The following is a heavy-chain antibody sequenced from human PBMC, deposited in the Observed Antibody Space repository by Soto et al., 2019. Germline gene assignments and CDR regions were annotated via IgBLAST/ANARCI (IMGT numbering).Heavy chain of an antibody. Sequence: TSETLSLTCTVSGGSISSGGYYWSWIRQHPGKGLEWIGYIYYSGSTYYNPSLKSRVTISVDTSKNQFSLKLSSVTAADTAVYYCARPYCSGGSCYWGAFDIWGQGTMVTVSS. V-gene: IGHV4-31*03. CDR3: ARPYCSGGSCYWGAFDI. CDR2: IYYSGST. D-gene: IGHD2-15*01. J-gene: IGHJ3*02. CDR1: GGSISSGGYY.